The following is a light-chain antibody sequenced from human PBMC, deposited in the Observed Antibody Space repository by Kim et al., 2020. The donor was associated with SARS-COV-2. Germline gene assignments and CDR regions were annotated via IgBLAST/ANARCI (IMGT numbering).Light chain of an antibody. CDR3: QQRSNWRGT. CDR1: QSVSSY. Sequence: LSPGERATLSCRASQSVSSYLAWYQHKPGQAPRLLIYDASNRATGIPARFSGSGSGTDFTLTISSLEPEDFAVYYCQQRSNWRGTFGGGTKVEIK. J-gene: IGKJ4*01. V-gene: IGKV3-11*01. CDR2: DAS.